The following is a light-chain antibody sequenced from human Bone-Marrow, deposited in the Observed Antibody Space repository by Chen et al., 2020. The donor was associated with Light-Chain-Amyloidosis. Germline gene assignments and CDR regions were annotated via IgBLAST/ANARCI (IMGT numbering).Light chain of an antibody. J-gene: IGLJ2*01. CDR3: YSADSSGTYEVI. CDR2: RDT. Sequence: SYELTQPPSVSVSPGQTARITCSGDDLPTKYAYWYQQKPGQAPVLVIHRDTERPSGISGRFSGSSSGTTATLTISGVQAEDEADYHCYSADSSGTYEVIFGGGTMLTVL. V-gene: IGLV3-25*03. CDR1: DLPTKY.